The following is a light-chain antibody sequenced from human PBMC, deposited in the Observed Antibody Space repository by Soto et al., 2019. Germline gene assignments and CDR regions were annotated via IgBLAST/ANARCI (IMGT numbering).Light chain of an antibody. Sequence: DIQMTQSPSTLSASVGDRVTITCRASQSITNWLAWYQQKPGKAPKLLVYDASSLERGVPSRFSGSGSGTEFTLTLCSLQPDDFATYYCQQYNSYSPLTFGPGTKVAIK. CDR2: DAS. V-gene: IGKV1-5*01. CDR3: QQYNSYSPLT. J-gene: IGKJ3*01. CDR1: QSITNW.